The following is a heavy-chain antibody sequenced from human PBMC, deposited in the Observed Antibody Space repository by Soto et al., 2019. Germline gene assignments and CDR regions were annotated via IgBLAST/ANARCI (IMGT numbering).Heavy chain of an antibody. CDR3: ARASRQLVYFDY. CDR1: GFTFSSYG. D-gene: IGHD6-13*01. V-gene: IGHV3-33*01. J-gene: IGHJ4*02. CDR2: IWYDGSNK. Sequence: ESGGGVVQPGRSLRLSCAASGFTFSSYGMHWVRQAPGKGLEWVAVIWYDGSNKYYADSVKGRFTISRGNSKNTLYLQMNSLRAEDTAVYYCARASRQLVYFDYWGQGTLVTVSS.